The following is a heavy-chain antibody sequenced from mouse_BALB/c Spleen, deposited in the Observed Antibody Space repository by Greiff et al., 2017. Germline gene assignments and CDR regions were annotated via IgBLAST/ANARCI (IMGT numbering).Heavy chain of an antibody. CDR2: ISSGGST. J-gene: IGHJ3*01. V-gene: IGHV5-6-5*01. D-gene: IGHD2-2*01. CDR1: GFTFSSYA. Sequence: EVQRVESGGGLVKPGGSLKLSCAASGFTFSSYAMSWVRQTPEKRLEWVASISSGGSTYYPDSVKGRFTISRDNARNILYLQMSSLRSEDTAMYYCAREKGYGYDGFAYWGQGTLVTVSA. CDR3: AREKGYGYDGFAY.